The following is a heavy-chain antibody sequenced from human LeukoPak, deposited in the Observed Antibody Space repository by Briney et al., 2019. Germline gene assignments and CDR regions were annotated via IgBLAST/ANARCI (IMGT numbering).Heavy chain of an antibody. CDR2: IKQDGSEK. CDR1: GFTFSSYW. J-gene: IGHJ4*02. Sequence: GGSLRLSCAASGFTFSSYWMSWVRQAPGKGLEWVANIKQDGSEKYYVDSVKGRFTISRDNAKNSLYLQMNSLRAEDTAVYYCASTPDIVLMVYAMNDYWGQGTLVTVSS. V-gene: IGHV3-7*01. CDR3: ASTPDIVLMVYAMNDY. D-gene: IGHD2-8*01.